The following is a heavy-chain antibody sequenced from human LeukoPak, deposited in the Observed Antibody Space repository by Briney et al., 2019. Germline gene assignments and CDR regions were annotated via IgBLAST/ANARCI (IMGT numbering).Heavy chain of an antibody. V-gene: IGHV1-18*01. Sequence: VASVKVSCKASGYTFTSYGISWVRQAPGQGLEWMGWISAYNGNTNYAQKLQGRVTMTTDTSTSTAYMELRSLRSDDTAVYYCARGGPEGVATDEGFDYWGQGTLATVSS. CDR3: ARGGPEGVATDEGFDY. CDR2: ISAYNGNT. J-gene: IGHJ4*02. D-gene: IGHD5-12*01. CDR1: GYTFTSYG.